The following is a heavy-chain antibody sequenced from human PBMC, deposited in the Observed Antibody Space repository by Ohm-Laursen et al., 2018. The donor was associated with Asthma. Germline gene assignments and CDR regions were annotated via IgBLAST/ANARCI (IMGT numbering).Heavy chain of an antibody. J-gene: IGHJ4*02. CDR2: IYYSGST. V-gene: IGHV4-59*07. Sequence: SDTLSLTCTVSGGSISSYYWSWIRQPPGKGLEWIGYIYYSGSTNYNPSLKSRVTISVDTSKNQFSLKLSSVTAADTAVYYCARGKSEYYFDYWGQGTLVTVSS. CDR3: ARGKSEYYFDY. CDR1: GGSISSYY. D-gene: IGHD3-10*01.